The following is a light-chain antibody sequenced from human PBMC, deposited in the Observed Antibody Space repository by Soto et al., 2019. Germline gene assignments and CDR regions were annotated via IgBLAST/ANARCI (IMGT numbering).Light chain of an antibody. CDR2: AAS. Sequence: DIHTPNYPSSLSASVRVTVTVTFXASQSVSGWLAWYQQKPGKAPKLLIYAASSLQSGVPSRFSGSGSGTDFTLTISSLQPEDFATHYCQQSYSTPPSFGQGTVLEI. CDR1: QSVSGW. CDR3: QQSYSTPPS. V-gene: IGKV1-39*01. J-gene: IGKJ5*01.